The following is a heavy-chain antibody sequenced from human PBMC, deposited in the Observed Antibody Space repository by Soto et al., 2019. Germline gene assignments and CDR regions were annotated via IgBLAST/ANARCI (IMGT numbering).Heavy chain of an antibody. CDR2: IYYSGST. J-gene: IGHJ4*02. Sequence: QVQLQESGPGLVKPSETLSLTCTVSGGSISSYYWSWIRQPPGKGLEWIGYIYYSGSTNYNPSLKSRVTISVDTSKNQFSLKLSSVTAADTAVYYCARVRVVYGSGSSYFDYWGQGTLVTVSS. V-gene: IGHV4-59*01. CDR3: ARVRVVYGSGSSYFDY. D-gene: IGHD3-10*01. CDR1: GGSISSYY.